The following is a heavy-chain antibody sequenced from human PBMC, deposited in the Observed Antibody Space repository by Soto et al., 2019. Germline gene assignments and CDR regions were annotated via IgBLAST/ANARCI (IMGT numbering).Heavy chain of an antibody. V-gene: IGHV4-31*03. D-gene: IGHD3-10*01. J-gene: IGHJ5*02. CDR2: IYYSGST. CDR3: ARSPNSGSYIFDP. CDR1: GGSISSGGYY. Sequence: SETLSLTCTVSGGSISSGGYYWSWIRQHPGKGLEWIGYIYYSGSTYYNPSLKSRVTISVDTSKNQFSLKLSSVTAADTAVYYCARSPNSGSYIFDPWGQGTLVTVSS.